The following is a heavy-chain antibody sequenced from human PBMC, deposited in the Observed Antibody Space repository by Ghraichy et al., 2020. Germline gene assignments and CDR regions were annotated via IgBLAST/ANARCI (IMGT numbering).Heavy chain of an antibody. Sequence: GGSLRLSCAASGFSFSNYWMSWVRQAPGKGLEWVANMKGDSEKSHVDSVKGRFTISRDNAKNSLYLQMNSLRAEDTAVYYCARGSSDSRGVDYWGQGTPVTVSS. D-gene: IGHD3-22*01. CDR1: GFSFSNYW. CDR2: MKGDSEK. CDR3: ARGSSDSRGVDY. J-gene: IGHJ4*02. V-gene: IGHV3-7*04.